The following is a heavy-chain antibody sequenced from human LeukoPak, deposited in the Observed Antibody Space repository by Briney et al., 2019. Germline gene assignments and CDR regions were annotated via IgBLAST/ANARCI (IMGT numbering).Heavy chain of an antibody. V-gene: IGHV3-23*01. CDR1: GFTFSNYA. J-gene: IGHJ4*02. CDR2: IRGSGDRT. CDR3: AKDRIPVAGRQDIWDY. Sequence: GGSLRLSCVGPGFTFSNYAMTWVRQAPGKGLGWVSGIRGSGDRTYYADSVKGRFTISRDNSKNTLYLQMNSLTDDDSAVYYCAKDRIPVAGRQDIWDYWGQGTLVTGSS. D-gene: IGHD6-19*01.